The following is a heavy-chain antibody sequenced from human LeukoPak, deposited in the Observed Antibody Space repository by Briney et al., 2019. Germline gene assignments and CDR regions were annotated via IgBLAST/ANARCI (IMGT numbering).Heavy chain of an antibody. CDR2: IYNSGST. CDR1: GYSISSGYY. D-gene: IGHD2-15*01. V-gene: IGHV4-38-2*02. J-gene: IGHJ4*02. CDR3: ARGNQDLHY. Sequence: SETLSLTCTVSGYSISSGYYWGWIRQSPGKGLEWIGSIYNSGSTYYNPSLKSRVTISIDTSKNQFSLKLSSVTAADTAVYYCARGNQDLHYWGQGTLVTVSS.